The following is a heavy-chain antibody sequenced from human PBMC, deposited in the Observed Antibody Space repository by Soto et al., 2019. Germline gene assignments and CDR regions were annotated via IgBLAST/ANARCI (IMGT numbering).Heavy chain of an antibody. J-gene: IGHJ4*02. D-gene: IGHD2-21*02. V-gene: IGHV4-30-4*01. CDR1: GGSISSGDYY. CDR3: ARLCGGDCYHRKNCNY. CDR2: IYYSGST. Sequence: SETLSLTCTVSGGSISSGDYYWSWIRQPPGKGLEWIGYIYYSGSTYYNPSLKSRVTISVDTSKKQFSLKLSSVTASDTAVYDCARLCGGDCYHRKNCNYCRQGT.